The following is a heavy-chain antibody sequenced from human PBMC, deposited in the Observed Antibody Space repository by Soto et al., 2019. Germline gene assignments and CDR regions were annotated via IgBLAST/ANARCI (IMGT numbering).Heavy chain of an antibody. CDR1: GGSFSGDY. CDR2: INHSGST. V-gene: IGHV4-34*01. CDR3: ASKSYDSSGYYNY. D-gene: IGHD3-22*01. J-gene: IGHJ4*02. Sequence: SGTLSLTCAVYGGSFSGDYWSWVRQPPGKGLEWIGEINHSGSTNYNPSLKSRVTISVDTSKNQFSLKLSSVTAADTAVYYCASKSYDSSGYYNYWGQGTLVTVSS.